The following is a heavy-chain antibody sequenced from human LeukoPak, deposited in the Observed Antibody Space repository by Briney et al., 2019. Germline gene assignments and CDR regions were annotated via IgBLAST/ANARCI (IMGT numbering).Heavy chain of an antibody. D-gene: IGHD5-18*01. CDR3: AREIQRPLDY. Sequence: GGSLRLSCAASGFTFGSYSMNWVRQVPGKGLQWVSSISSTSSYIYYADSVKGRFTVSRDNAKNSVSLQMSSLRVEDTAVYYCAREIQRPLDYWGQGILVTVSS. J-gene: IGHJ4*02. CDR2: ISSTSSYI. CDR1: GFTFGSYS. V-gene: IGHV3-21*04.